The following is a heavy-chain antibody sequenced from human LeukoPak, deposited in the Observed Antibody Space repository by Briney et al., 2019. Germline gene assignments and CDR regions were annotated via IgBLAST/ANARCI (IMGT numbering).Heavy chain of an antibody. D-gene: IGHD2-2*01. CDR1: GGSISSYY. V-gene: IGHV4-59*01. Sequence: PSETLSLTCTVSGGSISSYYWSWIRQPPGKGLEWIGYIYYSGSTNYNPSLKSRVTISVDTSKNQFSLKLSSVTAADTAVYYCARAIVVPGRYYYYYMDVWGKGTTVTVSS. CDR2: IYYSGST. CDR3: ARAIVVPGRYYYYYMDV. J-gene: IGHJ6*03.